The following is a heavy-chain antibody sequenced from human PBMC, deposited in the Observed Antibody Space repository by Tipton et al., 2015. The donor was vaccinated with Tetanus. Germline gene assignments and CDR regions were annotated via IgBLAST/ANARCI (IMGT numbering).Heavy chain of an antibody. CDR1: GFTFSGYS. D-gene: IGHD3-16*02. CDR2: ISSSGSHM. CDR3: GRPYTTSLYVSDE. Sequence: SLRLSCAASGFTFSGYSMNWVRQAPGKGLEWVSSISSSGSHMYCAESVRGRFSISRDNAKNTLYLQMNSLRVEDTAVYYCGRPYTTSLYVSDEWGQGTLVTVSS. J-gene: IGHJ4*02. V-gene: IGHV3-21*01.